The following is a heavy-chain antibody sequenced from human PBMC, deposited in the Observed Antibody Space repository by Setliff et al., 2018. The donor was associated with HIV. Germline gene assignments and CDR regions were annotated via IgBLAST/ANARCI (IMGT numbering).Heavy chain of an antibody. V-gene: IGHV5-51*01. Sequence: ESLKISCKGSGYSFTSYWIGWVRQMPGKGLEWMGIIYPGDSDIRYSPSFEGQVTISADKSISTAYLQWSSLKASDTAIYYCARSPIRYCSSGSCYSGSDQWGQGTPVTVSS. CDR2: IYPGDSDI. D-gene: IGHD2-15*01. CDR3: ARSPIRYCSSGSCYSGSDQ. CDR1: GYSFTSYW. J-gene: IGHJ4*02.